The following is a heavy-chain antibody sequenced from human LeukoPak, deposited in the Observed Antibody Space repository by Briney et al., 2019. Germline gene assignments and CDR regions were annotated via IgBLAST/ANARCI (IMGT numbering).Heavy chain of an antibody. J-gene: IGHJ6*04. Sequence: GATVNVSCKASRYTFTSDVISWVRQSPGQELEGMSWISVYNGKIRYAEKLQGRVTMTTDTSTSEAYMELRRLTSDDTAVYYCARDLRYFDCSPPSPTRGYYGMDVWGKGTTVTVSS. D-gene: IGHD3-9*01. CDR1: RYTFTSDV. CDR3: ARDLRYFDCSPPSPTRGYYGMDV. CDR2: ISVYNGKI. V-gene: IGHV1-18*04.